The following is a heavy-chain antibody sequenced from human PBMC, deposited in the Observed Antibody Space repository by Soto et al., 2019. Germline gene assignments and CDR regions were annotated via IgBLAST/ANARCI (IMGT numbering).Heavy chain of an antibody. V-gene: IGHV4-4*02. CDR3: ARAPGSTWYVALDI. Sequence: SETLSLTCAVSGGSISSSNWWSWVRQPPGKGLEWIGEIYHSGSTNYNPSLKSRVTISVDKSKNQFSLKLSSVTADDTAVYYCARAPGSTWYVALDIWGQGTMVTVSS. J-gene: IGHJ3*02. D-gene: IGHD6-13*01. CDR2: IYHSGST. CDR1: GGSISSSNW.